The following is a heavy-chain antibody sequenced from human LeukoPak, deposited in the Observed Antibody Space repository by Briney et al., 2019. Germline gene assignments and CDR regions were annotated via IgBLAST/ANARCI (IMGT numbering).Heavy chain of an antibody. V-gene: IGHV1-24*01. Sequence: EASVKVSCKVSGYTLTELSMHWVRQAPGKGLEWMGGFDPEDGETIYAQKFQGRVTMTEDTSTDTAYVELSSLRSEDTAVYYCATARGLLWFGDPTDYYYYYGMDVWGQGTTVTVSS. CDR2: FDPEDGET. J-gene: IGHJ6*02. CDR3: ATARGLLWFGDPTDYYYYYGMDV. D-gene: IGHD3-10*01. CDR1: GYTLTELS.